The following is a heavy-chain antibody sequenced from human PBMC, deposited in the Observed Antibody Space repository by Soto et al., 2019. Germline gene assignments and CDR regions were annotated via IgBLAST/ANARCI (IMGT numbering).Heavy chain of an antibody. V-gene: IGHV3-30*18. Sequence: QVQLVESGGGVVQPGRSLRLSCAASGFTFSSYGMHWVRQAPGKGLEWVAVISYDGSNKYYADSVKGRFTISRDNSKNTLYLQMNSLRAEDTAVYYCAKDGLRGYSYGYYYYYGMDVWGQGTTVTVSS. CDR2: ISYDGSNK. CDR1: GFTFSSYG. J-gene: IGHJ6*02. CDR3: AKDGLRGYSYGYYYYYGMDV. D-gene: IGHD5-18*01.